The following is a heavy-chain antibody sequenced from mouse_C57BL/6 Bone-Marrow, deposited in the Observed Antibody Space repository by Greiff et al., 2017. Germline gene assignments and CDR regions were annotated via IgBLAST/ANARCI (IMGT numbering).Heavy chain of an antibody. D-gene: IGHD1-1*01. J-gene: IGHJ4*01. Sequence: EVQLVESGGDLVKPGGSLKLSCAASGFTFSSYGMSWVRQTPDQRLEWVATISSGGSYTYYPDSVKGRFTISRDTAKNTLYLQMSSLKSEDTAMYYCARDHYYSSSRYAMDYWGQGTSVTVSA. CDR3: ARDHYYSSSRYAMDY. CDR1: GFTFSSYG. CDR2: ISSGGSYT. V-gene: IGHV5-6*01.